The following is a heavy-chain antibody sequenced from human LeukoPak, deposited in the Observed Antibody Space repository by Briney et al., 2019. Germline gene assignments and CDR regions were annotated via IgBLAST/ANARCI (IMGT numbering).Heavy chain of an antibody. CDR3: ARELGGTKTGGFDI. CDR2: IGAAGAHT. V-gene: IGHV3-64*02. J-gene: IGHJ3*02. D-gene: IGHD1-14*01. CDR1: GFRFSYHD. Sequence: QTGGSLRLSCAASGFRFSYHDMHWVRQAPGKGLEFVSSIGAAGAHTFYADSVKGRFTISRDNFRSTMYLQMDGLRPEDSAVYYCARELGGTKTGGFDIWGQGTVVTVSS.